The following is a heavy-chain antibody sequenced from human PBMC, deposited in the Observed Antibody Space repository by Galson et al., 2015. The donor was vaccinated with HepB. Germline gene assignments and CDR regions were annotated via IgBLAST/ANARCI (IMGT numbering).Heavy chain of an antibody. J-gene: IGHJ3*02. Sequence: ETLSLTCTVSGGSISSSSYYWGWIRQPPGKGLEWIGSIYYSGSTYYNPSLKSRVTISVDTSKNQFSLKLSSVTAADTAVYYCARTKDYYDSSGYHGRNAFDIWGQGTMVTVSS. D-gene: IGHD3-22*01. CDR2: IYYSGST. CDR1: GGSISSSSYY. CDR3: ARTKDYYDSSGYHGRNAFDI. V-gene: IGHV4-39*01.